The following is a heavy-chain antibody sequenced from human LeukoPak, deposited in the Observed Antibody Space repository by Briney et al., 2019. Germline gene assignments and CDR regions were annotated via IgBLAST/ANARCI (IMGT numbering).Heavy chain of an antibody. CDR2: IIPIFGTT. J-gene: IGHJ5*02. V-gene: IGHV1-69*13. D-gene: IGHD6-13*01. Sequence: ASVKVSCKASGGTFSSYAISWVRQAPGQGLEWMGGIIPIFGTTNYAQKFQGRVTITADESTSTAYMELSSLRSEDTAVYYCARATSDYAAAGTYWFDPWGQGTLVTVSS. CDR1: GGTFSSYA. CDR3: ARATSDYAAAGTYWFDP.